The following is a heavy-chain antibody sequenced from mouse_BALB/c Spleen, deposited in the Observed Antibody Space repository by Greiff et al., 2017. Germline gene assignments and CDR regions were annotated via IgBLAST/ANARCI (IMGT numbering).Heavy chain of an antibody. V-gene: IGHV3-2*02. CDR3: ARSGGYDGAWFAY. D-gene: IGHD2-2*01. CDR2: ISYSGST. CDR1: GYSITSDYA. J-gene: IGHJ3*01. Sequence: EVQLVESGPGLVKPSQSLSLTCTVTGYSITSDYAWNWIRQFPGNKLEWMGYISYSGSTSYNPSLKSRISITRDTSKNQFFLQLNSVTTEDTATYYCARSGGYDGAWFAYWGQGTLVTVSA.